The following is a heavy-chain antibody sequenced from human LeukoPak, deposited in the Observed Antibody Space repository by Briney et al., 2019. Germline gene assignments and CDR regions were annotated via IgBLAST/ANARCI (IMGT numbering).Heavy chain of an antibody. V-gene: IGHV3-21*01. CDR3: ARDAGGYVPLDY. J-gene: IGHJ4*02. CDR1: GFTFSSYS. CDR2: ISSSSSYI. Sequence: GGSLRLSCAASGFTFSSYSMNWVRQAPGKGLEWVSSISSSSSYIYYAHSVKGRFTISRDNAKNSLYLQMNSLRAEDTAVYYCARDAGGYVPLDYWGQGTLVTVSS. D-gene: IGHD5-12*01.